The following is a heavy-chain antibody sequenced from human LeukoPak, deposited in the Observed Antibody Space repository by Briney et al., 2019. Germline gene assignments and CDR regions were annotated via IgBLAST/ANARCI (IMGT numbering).Heavy chain of an antibody. V-gene: IGHV4-30-2*01. CDR1: GGSISSGGYS. D-gene: IGHD2-2*03. J-gene: IGHJ3*02. Sequence: SQTLSLTCAVSGGSISSGGYSWSWIRQPPGKGLEWIGYICHSGSTYYNPSLKSRVTISVDRSKNQFSLKLSSVTAADTAVYYCARAPNGYCSSTSCDDAFDIWGQGTMVTVSS. CDR3: ARAPNGYCSSTSCDDAFDI. CDR2: ICHSGST.